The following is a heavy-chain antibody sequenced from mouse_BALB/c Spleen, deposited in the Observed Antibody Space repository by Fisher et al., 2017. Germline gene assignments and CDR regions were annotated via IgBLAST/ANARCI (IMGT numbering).Heavy chain of an antibody. J-gene: IGHJ4*01. CDR3: ARQLTGAMDY. Sequence: RFTISRDNAKNTLYLQMSRLKSEDTAMYYCARQLTGAMDYWDQGTSVTVSS. V-gene: IGHV5-12*01.